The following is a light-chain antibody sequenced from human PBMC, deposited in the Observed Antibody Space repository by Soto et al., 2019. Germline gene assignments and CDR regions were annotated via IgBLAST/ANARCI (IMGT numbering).Light chain of an antibody. CDR2: EVS. CDR1: GSDVGGYAY. V-gene: IGLV2-14*01. Sequence: QSVLTQPASVSGSPGQSITISCTGTGSDVGGYAYVSWYQQHPGKAPKLMIYEVSNRPSGVSNRFSGSKSGNTASLTISGLQTEDQGDYYCSSYTSTNIYVFGTGTKVTVL. CDR3: SSYTSTNIYV. J-gene: IGLJ1*01.